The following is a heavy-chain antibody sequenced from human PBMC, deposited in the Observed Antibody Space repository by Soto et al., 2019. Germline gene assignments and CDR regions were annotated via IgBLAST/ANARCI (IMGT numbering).Heavy chain of an antibody. J-gene: IGHJ4*02. CDR3: ARDPAPQLRACDY. CDR2: IWYDGSNK. V-gene: IGHV3-33*01. CDR1: GFTFSSYG. D-gene: IGHD1-26*01. Sequence: GGSLRLSCAASGFTFSSYGMHWVRQAPGKGLEWVAVIWYDGSNKYYADSVKGRFTISRDNSKNTLYLQMNSLRAEDTAVYYCARDPAPQLRACDYWGQGTLVTVSS.